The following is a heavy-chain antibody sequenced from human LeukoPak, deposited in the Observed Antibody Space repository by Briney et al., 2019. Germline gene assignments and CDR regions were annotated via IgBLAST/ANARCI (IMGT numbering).Heavy chain of an antibody. CDR3: ARRAAGSRHFDL. J-gene: IGHJ2*01. Sequence: SETLSLTCTVSGGSISSFYWSWIRQPPGKGLEWIGYIYSSGSTNYNPSLKSRVTISVDTSKNQFSLKLSSVSAADTAVYYCARRAAGSRHFDLWGRGTLVTVSS. CDR1: GGSISSFY. V-gene: IGHV4-59*08. CDR2: IYSSGST.